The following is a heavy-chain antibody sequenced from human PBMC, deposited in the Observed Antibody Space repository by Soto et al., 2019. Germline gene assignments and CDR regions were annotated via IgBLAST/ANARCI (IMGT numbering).Heavy chain of an antibody. CDR3: ARVGDNSRVPLYDFWSGYREVATNLPFDY. CDR1: GYTFTSYA. Sequence: GASVKVSCKASGYTFTSYAMHWVRQAPGQRLEWMGWINAGNGNTKYSQKFQGRVTITRDTSASTAYMELSSLRSEDTAVYYCARVGDNSRVPLYDFWSGYREVATNLPFDYWGQGTLVTVSS. CDR2: INAGNGNT. D-gene: IGHD3-3*01. V-gene: IGHV1-3*01. J-gene: IGHJ4*02.